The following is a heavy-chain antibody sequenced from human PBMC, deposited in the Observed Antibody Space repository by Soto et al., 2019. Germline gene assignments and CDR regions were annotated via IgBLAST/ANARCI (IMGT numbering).Heavy chain of an antibody. Sequence: PSETLSLTCTVSSGSLNKYYWSWILQPPGKELEWIGYICDSGSTNYNPSLTSRVTMSVDTSKNQFSLNLSSMTAADTAIYYCARQGENDYFDFWGQGALVTVSS. J-gene: IGHJ4*02. D-gene: IGHD3-16*01. CDR2: ICDSGST. CDR1: SGSLNKYY. CDR3: ARQGENDYFDF. V-gene: IGHV4-59*08.